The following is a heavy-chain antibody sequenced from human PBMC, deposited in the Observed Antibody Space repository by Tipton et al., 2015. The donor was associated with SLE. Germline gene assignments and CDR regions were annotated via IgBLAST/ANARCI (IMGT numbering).Heavy chain of an antibody. CDR3: AREGYSSSWYSAFDI. CDR1: GGSISSYY. J-gene: IGHJ3*02. D-gene: IGHD6-13*01. CDR2: INSDGSST. Sequence: SLRLSCTVSGGSISSYYWSWIRQPPGKGLEWISRINSDGSSTSYADSVKGRFTISRDNAKNTLYLQMNSLRAEDTAVYYCAREGYSSSWYSAFDIWGQGTMVTVSS. V-gene: IGHV3-74*01.